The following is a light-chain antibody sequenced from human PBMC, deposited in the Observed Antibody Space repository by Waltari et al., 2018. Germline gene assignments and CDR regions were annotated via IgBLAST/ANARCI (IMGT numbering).Light chain of an antibody. CDR2: ARD. CDR1: NLGNKY. CDR3: QTWDSSRVV. Sequence: SYDLTQPPSVSVSPGQTVTISCSGHNLGNKYVSWYQPKAGQAPLLVVYARDRRPSGILERFSGSNSDTTATLTISGTQAIDEADYYCQTWDSSRVVFGGGTKLTVL. V-gene: IGLV3-1*01. J-gene: IGLJ2*01.